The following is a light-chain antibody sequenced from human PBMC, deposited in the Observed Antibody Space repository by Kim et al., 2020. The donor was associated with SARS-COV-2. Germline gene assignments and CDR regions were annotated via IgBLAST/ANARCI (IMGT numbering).Light chain of an antibody. CDR3: QAWDSSTSSWV. J-gene: IGLJ3*02. Sequence: PGQTASINWSGDELGDKYVCWYQQKPGPSPVLVIYQDNKWPSGIPERFSGSNSGNTATLTISGTQALDEADYYCQAWDSSTSSWVFGGGTQLTVL. V-gene: IGLV3-1*01. CDR1: ELGDKY. CDR2: QDN.